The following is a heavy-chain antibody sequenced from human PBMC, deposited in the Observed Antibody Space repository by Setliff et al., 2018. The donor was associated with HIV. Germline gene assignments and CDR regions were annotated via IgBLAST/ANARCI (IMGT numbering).Heavy chain of an antibody. D-gene: IGHD3-16*01. J-gene: IGHJ4*02. V-gene: IGHV3-7*01. CDR1: GFTFSRYW. CDR3: ARDGGEY. CDR2: IKQDGSEK. Sequence: PGGSLRLSCAASGFTFSRYWMSWVRQAPGKGLEWVANIKQDGSEKYYGDSGQGRFTVSRDNAENSVYLQMNSLRAEDTAVYYCARDGGEYWGQGTLVTVS.